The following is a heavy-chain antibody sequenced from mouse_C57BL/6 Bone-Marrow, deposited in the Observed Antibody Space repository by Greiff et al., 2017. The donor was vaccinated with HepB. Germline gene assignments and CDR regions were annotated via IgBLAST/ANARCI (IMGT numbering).Heavy chain of an antibody. D-gene: IGHD2-1*01. CDR3: GRHGNYDWYFDV. V-gene: IGHV5-2*01. CDR2: INSDGGST. CDR1: EYEFPSHD. J-gene: IGHJ1*03. Sequence: EVKVVESGGGLVQPGESLKLSCESNEYEFPSHDMSWVRKTPEKRLELVAAINSDGGSTYYPDTMERRLIISRDNTKKTQYLQMSSLRSEDTALYYCGRHGNYDWYFDVWGTGTTVTVSS.